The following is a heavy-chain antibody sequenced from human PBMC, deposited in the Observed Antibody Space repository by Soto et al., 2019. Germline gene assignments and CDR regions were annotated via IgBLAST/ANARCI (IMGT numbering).Heavy chain of an antibody. Sequence: SETLSLTCAVYGGSFSGYYWSWIRQPPGKGLEWIGEINHSGSTNYNPSLKSRVTISVGTSKNQFSLKLSSVTAADTAVYYCARFNIAIDAFDIWGQGTMVTVSS. CDR3: ARFNIAIDAFDI. J-gene: IGHJ3*02. CDR1: GGSFSGYY. V-gene: IGHV4-34*01. CDR2: INHSGST. D-gene: IGHD2-21*01.